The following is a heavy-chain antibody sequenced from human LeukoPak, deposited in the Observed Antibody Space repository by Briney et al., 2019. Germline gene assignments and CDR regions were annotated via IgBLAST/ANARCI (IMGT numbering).Heavy chain of an antibody. J-gene: IGHJ4*02. Sequence: ASVKVSCKASGGTFSSYAISWVRQAPGQGLEWMGIINPTGGSTTYAQKFQGRVTVTRDTSTSTVYMELSSLRSDDTAVYYCARTAARRFDYWGQGTLVTVSS. CDR2: INPTGGST. D-gene: IGHD6-6*01. CDR1: GGTFSSYA. CDR3: ARTAARRFDY. V-gene: IGHV1-46*01.